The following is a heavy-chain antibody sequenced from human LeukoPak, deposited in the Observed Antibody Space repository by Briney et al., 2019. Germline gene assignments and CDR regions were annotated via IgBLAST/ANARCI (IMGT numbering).Heavy chain of an antibody. CDR3: ARKRAYCGGDCYYYYYGMDV. Sequence: SETLSLTCTVSGGSISSYYWSWIRQPPGKGLEWIGEINHSGSTNYNPSLKSRVTISVDTSKNQFSLKLSSVTAADTAVYYCARKRAYCGGDCYYYYYGMDVWGQGTTVTVSS. CDR2: INHSGST. J-gene: IGHJ6*02. D-gene: IGHD2-21*02. CDR1: GGSISSYY. V-gene: IGHV4-34*01.